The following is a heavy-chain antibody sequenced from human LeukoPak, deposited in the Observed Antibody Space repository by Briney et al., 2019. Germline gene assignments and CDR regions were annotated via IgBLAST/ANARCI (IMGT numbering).Heavy chain of an antibody. Sequence: SETLSLTCTVSGGSVSSSYWSWIRQPAGMRLEWIGRIHSSSSTNYNPSLKGRVTMSLDTSKNQFSLRLSSVTAADTAVYYCAREDGSSWKYYYYYMDVWGKGTTVTVSS. J-gene: IGHJ6*03. V-gene: IGHV4-4*07. CDR2: IHSSSST. D-gene: IGHD6-13*01. CDR1: GGSVSSSY. CDR3: AREDGSSWKYYYYYMDV.